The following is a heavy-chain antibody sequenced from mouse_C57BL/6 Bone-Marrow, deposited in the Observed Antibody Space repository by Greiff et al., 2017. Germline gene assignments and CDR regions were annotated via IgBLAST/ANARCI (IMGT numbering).Heavy chain of an antibody. V-gene: IGHV1-50*01. CDR2: IDPSDSYT. J-gene: IGHJ4*01. Sequence: QVQLQQSGAELVKPGASVKLSCKASGYTFTSYWMQWVKQRPGQGLEWIGEIDPSDSYTNYNQKFKGKATLTVDTSSSTAYMQLSSLTSEYSAVYYCARSGWSYAMDYWGQGTSVTVSS. CDR3: ARSGWSYAMDY. D-gene: IGHD2-3*01. CDR1: GYTFTSYW.